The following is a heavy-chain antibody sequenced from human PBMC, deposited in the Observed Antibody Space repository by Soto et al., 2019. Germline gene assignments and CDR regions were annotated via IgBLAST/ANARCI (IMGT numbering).Heavy chain of an antibody. CDR2: ISSTTNYI. Sequence: PGGSLRLSCAASGFTFTRYSMSWVRQAPGKGLEWVSSISSTTNYIHYGDSMKGRFTISRGNAKNSLYLEMNSLRAEDTAVYYCARESEDLTSNFDYWGQGTLVTVSS. V-gene: IGHV3-21*06. CDR1: GFTFTRYS. J-gene: IGHJ4*02. CDR3: ARESEDLTSNFDY.